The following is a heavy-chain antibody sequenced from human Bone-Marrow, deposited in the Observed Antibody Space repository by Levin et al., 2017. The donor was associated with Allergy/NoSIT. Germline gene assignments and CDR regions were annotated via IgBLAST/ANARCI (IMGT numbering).Heavy chain of an antibody. V-gene: IGHV3-66*01. CDR2: IYSGGDT. Sequence: LSLTCAASGFTVSSNYMSWVRQAPGKGLEWVSLIYSGGDTHYADSVKGRFTISRDNSKNTQYLQMNSLRAEDTAVYYCASPSSSWLDYWGQGTLVTVSS. J-gene: IGHJ4*02. CDR1: GFTVSSNY. D-gene: IGHD6-13*01. CDR3: ASPSSSWLDY.